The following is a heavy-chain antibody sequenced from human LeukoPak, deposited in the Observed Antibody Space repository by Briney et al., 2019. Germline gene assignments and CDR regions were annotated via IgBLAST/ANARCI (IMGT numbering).Heavy chain of an antibody. CDR2: ISSTSSLI. D-gene: IGHD6-19*01. Sequence: GGSLRLSCAASGFTFRSYAMNWVRQAPGKGLEWVSSISSTSSLIWYADSLKGRFTISRDNAKNSPYLQMDSLRAEDTAVYYCARYNSGWNDYWGQGTLVTVSS. V-gene: IGHV3-21*01. CDR3: ARYNSGWNDY. J-gene: IGHJ4*02. CDR1: GFTFRSYA.